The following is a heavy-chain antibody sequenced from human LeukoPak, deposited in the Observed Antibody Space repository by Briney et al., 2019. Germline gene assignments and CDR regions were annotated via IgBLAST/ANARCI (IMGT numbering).Heavy chain of an antibody. J-gene: IGHJ5*02. CDR2: IYYSGST. CDR3: ARDSSSWYNWFDP. Sequence: SETLSLTCTVSGGSISSYYWSWIRQPPGKGLEWIGYIYYSGSTNYTPSLKSRVTISVDTSKNQFSLKLSSVTAADTAVYYCARDSSSWYNWFDPWGQGTLVTVSS. D-gene: IGHD6-13*01. V-gene: IGHV4-59*01. CDR1: GGSISSYY.